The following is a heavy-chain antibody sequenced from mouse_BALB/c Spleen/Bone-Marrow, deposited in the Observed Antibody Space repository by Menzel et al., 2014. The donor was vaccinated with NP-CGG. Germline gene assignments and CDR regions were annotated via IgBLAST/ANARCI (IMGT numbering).Heavy chain of an antibody. CDR3: ARVYGWYFDV. D-gene: IGHD1-1*01. CDR1: GFTFSSYG. V-gene: IGHV5-6-3*01. J-gene: IGHJ1*01. CDR2: INNNGGST. Sequence: EVHLVESGGGLVQPGGSLKLSCVASGFTFSSYGMSWVRQTPDKRLELVATINNNGGSTYYPDSVKGQFTISRDNAKNTLYLQMSSLKSEDTAMYYCARVYGWYFDVWGAGTTVIVSS.